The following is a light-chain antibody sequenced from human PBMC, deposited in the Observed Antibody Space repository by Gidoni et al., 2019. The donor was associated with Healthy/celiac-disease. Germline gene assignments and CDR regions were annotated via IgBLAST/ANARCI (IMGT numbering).Light chain of an antibody. CDR2: GNS. Sequence: QSVLTQPPSVSGAPGQRVTISCTGSSSNIGAGYDVHWYQQLPGTAPKLHIYGNSNRPSGVPDRFSGSKSGTSASLAITGLQAEDEADYYCQSYDSSLSVYVFGTGTKVTVL. V-gene: IGLV1-40*01. CDR1: SSNIGAGYD. CDR3: QSYDSSLSVYV. J-gene: IGLJ1*01.